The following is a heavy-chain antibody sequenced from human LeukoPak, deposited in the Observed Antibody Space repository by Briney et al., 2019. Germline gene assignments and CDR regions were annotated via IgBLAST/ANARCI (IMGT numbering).Heavy chain of an antibody. V-gene: IGHV3-21*01. CDR3: ARGGPTAIPY. D-gene: IGHD5-18*01. CDR2: ISSSSSYI. Sequence: PGGSLRLSRAASGFTFSSYSMNWVRQAPGKGLEWVSSISSSSSYIYYADSVKGRFTISRDNAKNSLYLQMNSLRAEYTAVYYCARGGPTAIPYWGQGTLVTVSS. J-gene: IGHJ4*02. CDR1: GFTFSSYS.